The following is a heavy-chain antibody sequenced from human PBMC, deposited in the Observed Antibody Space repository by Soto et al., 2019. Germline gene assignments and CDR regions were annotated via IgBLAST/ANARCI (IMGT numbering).Heavy chain of an antibody. V-gene: IGHV1-69*13. CDR2: IIPIFGTA. J-gene: IGHJ4*02. CDR1: GGTFSSYA. CDR3: ARDSARFGSPVTTNFDY. D-gene: IGHD4-4*01. Sequence: SVKVCCKASGGTFSSYAISWVRQAPGQGLEWMGGIIPIFGTANYAQKFQGRVTITADESTSTAYMELSSLRSEDTAVYYCARDSARFGSPVTTNFDYWGQGTLVTVSS.